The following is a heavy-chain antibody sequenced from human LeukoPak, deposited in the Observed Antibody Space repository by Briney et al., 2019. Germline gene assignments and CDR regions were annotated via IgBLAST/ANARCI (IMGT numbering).Heavy chain of an antibody. Sequence: SVKVSCKASGGTFSSYAISWVRQAPGQGLEWMGGIIPIFGTANYAQKFQGRVTIAADESTSTAYMELSSLRSEDTAVYYCARGNSGYDLTSSDYWGQGTRVTVSS. CDR2: IIPIFGTA. CDR1: GGTFSSYA. CDR3: ARGNSGYDLTSSDY. J-gene: IGHJ4*02. V-gene: IGHV1-69*13. D-gene: IGHD5-12*01.